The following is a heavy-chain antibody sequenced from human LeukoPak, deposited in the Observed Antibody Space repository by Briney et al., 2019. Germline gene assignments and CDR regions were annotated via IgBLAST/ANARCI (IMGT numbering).Heavy chain of an antibody. CDR1: GFTFSSYW. CDR2: IRQDGSEK. V-gene: IGHV3-7*01. J-gene: IGHJ4*02. CDR3: ARGSANWNDVGGFFDY. Sequence: GGSLRLSCAASGFTFSSYWMSWVRQAPGKGLEWVANIRQDGSEKYYVDSVKGRFTISRGNAKNSLYLQMNSLRAEDTAVYYCARGSANWNDVGGFFDYWGQGTLVTVSS. D-gene: IGHD1-1*01.